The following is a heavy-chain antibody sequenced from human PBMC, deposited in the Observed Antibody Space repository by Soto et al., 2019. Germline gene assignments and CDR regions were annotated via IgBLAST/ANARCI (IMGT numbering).Heavy chain of an antibody. CDR1: GYTFTSYG. CDR2: ISAYNGNT. V-gene: IGHV1-18*04. CDR3: ARDTSLSTGIPPFDY. Sequence: ASVKVSCKASGYTFTSYGISWVRQAPGQGLEWMGWISAYNGNTNYAQKLQGRVTMTTDTSTSTAYLELRSLRSDDTAVYYCARDTSLSTGIPPFDYWGQGTLVTVSS. J-gene: IGHJ4*02. D-gene: IGHD6-13*01.